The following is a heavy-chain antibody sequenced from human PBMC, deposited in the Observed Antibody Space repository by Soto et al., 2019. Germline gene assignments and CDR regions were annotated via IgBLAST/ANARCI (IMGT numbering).Heavy chain of an antibody. D-gene: IGHD1-26*01. CDR2: IYYSGST. J-gene: IGHJ3*02. CDR1: GGSISSYY. V-gene: IGHV4-59*01. Sequence: QVQLQESGPGLVKPSETLSLTCTVSGGSISSYYWSWIRQPPGKGLEWIGYIYYSGSTNYNPTLQRRATISVDPAKTQFSLKLSSVTAADTAVYYCARSGSYGTAFDIWGQGTMVTVSS. CDR3: ARSGSYGTAFDI.